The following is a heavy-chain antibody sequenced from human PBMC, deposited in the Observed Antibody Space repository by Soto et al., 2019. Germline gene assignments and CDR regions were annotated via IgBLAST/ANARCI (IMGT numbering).Heavy chain of an antibody. J-gene: IGHJ6*02. Sequence: HPVGSLRLSCVASGLTVSHNYMAWVRQAPGEGLEWVSGISWNSGNVGYADSVKGRFTISRDNAENSLYLQMNSLRPGDTALYYCAKDTGDSSGYYYYYYYGMDVWGQGTTVTAP. CDR1: GLTVSHNY. CDR3: AKDTGDSSGYYYYYYYGMDV. CDR2: ISWNSGNV. D-gene: IGHD3-22*01. V-gene: IGHV3-9*01.